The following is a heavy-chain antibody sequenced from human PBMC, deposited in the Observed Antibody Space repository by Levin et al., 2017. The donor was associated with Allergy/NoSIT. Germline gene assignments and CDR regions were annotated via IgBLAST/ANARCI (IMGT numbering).Heavy chain of an antibody. CDR2: INHSGST. Sequence: SETLSLTCAVYGGSFSGYYWNWIRQPPGKGLEWIGEINHSGSTNYNPSLKSRVTISVDTSKNQFSLKLSSVTAADTAVYYCARGGGITMIVTPFDYWGQGTLVTVSS. CDR3: ARGGGITMIVTPFDY. V-gene: IGHV4-34*01. D-gene: IGHD3-22*01. J-gene: IGHJ4*02. CDR1: GGSFSGYY.